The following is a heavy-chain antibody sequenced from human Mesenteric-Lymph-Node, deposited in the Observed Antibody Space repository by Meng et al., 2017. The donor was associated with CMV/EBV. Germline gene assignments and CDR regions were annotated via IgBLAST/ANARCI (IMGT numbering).Heavy chain of an antibody. D-gene: IGHD2-15*01. CDR2: ISSSGSTI. CDR3: ARGRLGGYYYGMDV. Sequence: GESLKISCAASGFTFSDYYMSWIRQAPGKGLEWVSYISSSGSTIYYADSVKGRFTISRDDAKNSLYLQMNSLRAEDTAVYYCARGRLGGYYYGMDVWGQGTTVTVSS. V-gene: IGHV3-11*01. CDR1: GFTFSDYY. J-gene: IGHJ6*02.